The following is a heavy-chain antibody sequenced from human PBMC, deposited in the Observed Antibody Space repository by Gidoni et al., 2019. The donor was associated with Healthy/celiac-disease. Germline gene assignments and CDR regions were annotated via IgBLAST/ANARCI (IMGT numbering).Heavy chain of an antibody. J-gene: IGHJ6*02. V-gene: IGHV3-21*01. D-gene: IGHD3-10*01. Sequence: EVQLVESGGGLVKPGGSLRLSCAASGFTFSSYSMNWVRQAPGKGLEWVSSISSSSSYIYYADSVKGRFTISRDNAKNSLYLQMNSLRAEDTAVYYCARNIRGVHHGMDVWGQGTTVTVSS. CDR1: GFTFSSYS. CDR2: ISSSSSYI. CDR3: ARNIRGVHHGMDV.